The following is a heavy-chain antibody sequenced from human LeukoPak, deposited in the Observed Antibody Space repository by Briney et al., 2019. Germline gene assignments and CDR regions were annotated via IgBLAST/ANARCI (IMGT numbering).Heavy chain of an antibody. J-gene: IGHJ4*02. CDR1: GFTFSSYA. V-gene: IGHV4-38-2*01. D-gene: IGHD4-17*01. CDR2: IYYSGST. CDR3: ASYRDGDYFDY. Sequence: GSLRLSCAASGFTFSSYAMSWVRQPPGKGLEWIGSIYYSGSTYYNPSLKSRVTISVDTSKNQFSLKLSSVTAADTAVYYCASYRDGDYFDYWGQGTLVTVSS.